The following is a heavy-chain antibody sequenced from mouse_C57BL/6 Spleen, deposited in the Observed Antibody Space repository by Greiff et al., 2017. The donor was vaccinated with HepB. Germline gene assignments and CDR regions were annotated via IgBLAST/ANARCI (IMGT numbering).Heavy chain of an antibody. Sequence: VQLQQPGAELARPGASVKLSCKASGYTFTSYGISWVKQRTGQGLEWIGEIYPRSGNTYYNEKFKGKATLTADKSSSTAYMELRSLTSEDSAVYFCARSDYDNFYAMDYWGQGTSVTVSS. J-gene: IGHJ4*01. V-gene: IGHV1-81*01. CDR3: ARSDYDNFYAMDY. CDR1: GYTFTSYG. CDR2: IYPRSGNT. D-gene: IGHD2-4*01.